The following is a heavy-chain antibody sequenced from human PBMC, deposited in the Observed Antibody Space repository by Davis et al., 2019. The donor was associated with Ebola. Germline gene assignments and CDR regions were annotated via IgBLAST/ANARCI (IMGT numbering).Heavy chain of an antibody. V-gene: IGHV3-66*04. Sequence: GESLKISCAASEFIVSDKYMSWVRQAPGKGPEWVSVIYRDGRTYYADSLMGRFTISRDNSKNTVYLQMNSLRAEDTAVYYWARHASGDFWYFGLWGRGTQVTVSS. CDR3: ARHASGDFWYFGL. D-gene: IGHD4-17*01. CDR1: EFIVSDKY. J-gene: IGHJ2*01. CDR2: IYRDGRT.